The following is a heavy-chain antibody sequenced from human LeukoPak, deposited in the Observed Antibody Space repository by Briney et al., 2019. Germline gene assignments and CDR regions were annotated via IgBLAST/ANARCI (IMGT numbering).Heavy chain of an antibody. J-gene: IGHJ5*02. CDR3: ARGSNVGWFDP. V-gene: IGHV4-34*01. CDR1: GASLSGFF. CDR2: MNQGGGA. D-gene: IGHD1-1*01. Sequence: KASETLSLTCAVDGASLSGFFWNWIRQSPGKGLEWIGEMNQGGGARFNPSLESRVIIAVDTSKNQFTLKVNSVTDADTAVYYCARGSNVGWFDPWGQGTLVTVSS.